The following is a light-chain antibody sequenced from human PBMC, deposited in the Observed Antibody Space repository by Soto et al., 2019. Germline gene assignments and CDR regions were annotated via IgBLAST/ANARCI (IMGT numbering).Light chain of an antibody. Sequence: QRTQSPSSLSASVGDRVTITCRSSQSISNYLNWYQQNPGKPPRILIYGATNVQSGVPSRFSGSGSGTDFTLTISNLRNEDFATYYCHQTYSPTLTFGQGTRLEIK. CDR3: HQTYSPTLT. J-gene: IGKJ5*01. CDR1: QSISNY. V-gene: IGKV1-39*01. CDR2: GAT.